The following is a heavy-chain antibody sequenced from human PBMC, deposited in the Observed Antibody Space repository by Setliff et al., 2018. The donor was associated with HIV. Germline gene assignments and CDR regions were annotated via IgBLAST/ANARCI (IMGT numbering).Heavy chain of an antibody. CDR1: GDPINSHY. J-gene: IGHJ4*02. V-gene: IGHV4-4*07. CDR3: AREARESYSSSWETFDY. CDR2: IYTSGSS. D-gene: IGHD6-13*01. Sequence: SETLSLTCTVSGDPINSHYWSWIRQLAGKGLEWIGRIYTSGSSNYNPSLKSRVTMSIDTSKNQFSLKLNSVTAADTAVYYCAREARESYSSSWETFDYWGQGTLVTVSS.